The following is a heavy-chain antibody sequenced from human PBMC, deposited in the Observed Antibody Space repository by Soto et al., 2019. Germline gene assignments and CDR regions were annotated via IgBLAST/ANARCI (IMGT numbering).Heavy chain of an antibody. V-gene: IGHV3-30*18. CDR1: GFTFSTYG. D-gene: IGHD1-26*01. J-gene: IGHJ6*02. CDR2: ISYDGSKK. Sequence: GGSLRLSCAASGFTFSTYGMHWVRQAPGKGLEWVAVISYDGSKKDYADSVKGRFTISRDNSKKTLYLQMNSLRAEDTAVYYCAKGVGATPVSYYYYGMDVWGQGTTVTVSS. CDR3: AKGVGATPVSYYYYGMDV.